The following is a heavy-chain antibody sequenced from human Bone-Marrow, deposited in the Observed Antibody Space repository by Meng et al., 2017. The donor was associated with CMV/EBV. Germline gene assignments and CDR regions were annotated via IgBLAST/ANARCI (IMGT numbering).Heavy chain of an antibody. CDR2: IDWDDDK. D-gene: IGHD6-13*01. CDR1: GFSLSTSGVG. CDR3: ARMSSYSRTWFLDY. Sequence: SGPTLVKPTQTLTPTCTFSGFSLSTSGVGVGWIRQPPSKALEWLARIDWDDDKYYSTSLRTRLTISKDTSKNQVVLTMTNMDPADTATYYCARMSSYSRTWFLDYWGQGTLVTVSS. V-gene: IGHV2-70*11. J-gene: IGHJ4*02.